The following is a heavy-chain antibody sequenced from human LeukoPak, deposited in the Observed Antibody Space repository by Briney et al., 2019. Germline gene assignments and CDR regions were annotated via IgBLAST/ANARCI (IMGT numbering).Heavy chain of an antibody. CDR3: ATGGNFYYSH. J-gene: IGHJ1*01. Sequence: GGSLRLSCVGSGFTFRSHAMSWVRQAPEKGLEFVSGIYENGGTTYYADSVKGRFSISRDNSKNTLYLQMDSLRGEDTAVYSCATGGNFYYSHWGQGTLVTVSS. CDR2: IYENGGTT. V-gene: IGHV3-23*01. CDR1: GFTFRSHA. D-gene: IGHD4-11*01.